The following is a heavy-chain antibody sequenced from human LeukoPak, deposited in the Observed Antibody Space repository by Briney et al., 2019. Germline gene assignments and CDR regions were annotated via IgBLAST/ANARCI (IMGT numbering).Heavy chain of an antibody. V-gene: IGHV4-59*01. J-gene: IGHJ3*02. D-gene: IGHD3-10*01. CDR1: GGSISSYY. CDR2: MYYSGST. Sequence: SETLSLTCTVSGGSISSYYWSCIRQPPGTGLEWFGDMYYSGSTNYNPSLKSRVTISVDTSKNQFSLNLSSVTAADTAVYYCARISSNHRVLDIWGQGTMVTVSS. CDR3: ARISSNHRVLDI.